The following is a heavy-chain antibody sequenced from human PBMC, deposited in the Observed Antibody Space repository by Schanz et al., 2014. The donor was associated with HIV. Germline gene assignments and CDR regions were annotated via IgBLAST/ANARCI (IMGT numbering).Heavy chain of an antibody. Sequence: DVQLVESGGGLVKPGGSLRLSCAASGFTFSTSSLNWVRQAPGKGLEWVSFISSTSAHIYYADSVKGRFTISRDNAKNSLYVEMNSLRAEDTAVYYCAKADEIRHFDWYHPPFDSWGQGTLVTVSS. CDR1: GFTFSTSS. J-gene: IGHJ4*02. CDR2: ISSTSAHI. V-gene: IGHV3-21*04. CDR3: AKADEIRHFDWYHPPFDS. D-gene: IGHD3-9*01.